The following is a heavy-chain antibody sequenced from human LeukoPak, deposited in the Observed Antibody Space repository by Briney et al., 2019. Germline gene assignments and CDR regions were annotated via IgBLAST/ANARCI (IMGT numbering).Heavy chain of an antibody. J-gene: IGHJ4*02. CDR1: GXSISSYY. V-gene: IGHV4-59*08. Sequence: SETLSLTCTVSGXSISSYYWSWIRQPPGKGLEWIGDIYYSGSTNYNPSLKSRVTISVDTSKNQFPLRLSSVTAADTAVYYSARLASGSYGPLTPFDYWGQGTLVTVSS. CDR2: IYYSGST. CDR3: ARLASGSYGPLTPFDY. D-gene: IGHD1-26*01.